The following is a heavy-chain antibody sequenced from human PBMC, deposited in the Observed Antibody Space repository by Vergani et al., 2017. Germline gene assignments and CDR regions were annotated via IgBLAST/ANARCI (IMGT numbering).Heavy chain of an antibody. Sequence: QVQLVQSGAEVKKPGASVKVSCKASGYTFTSFCISWVRQAPGQGLEWMGWISAYNGNPNYAQKLQGRVTMTTDTSTSTAYVELRSLRSDDTAVYYCARTADDYHFDYWGQGTLVTVSS. CDR3: ARTADDYHFDY. V-gene: IGHV1-18*01. J-gene: IGHJ4*02. CDR2: ISAYNGNP. D-gene: IGHD4/OR15-4a*01. CDR1: GYTFTSFC.